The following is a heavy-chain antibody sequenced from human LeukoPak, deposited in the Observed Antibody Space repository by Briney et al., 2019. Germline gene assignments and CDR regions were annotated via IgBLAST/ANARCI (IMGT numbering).Heavy chain of an antibody. CDR2: IWYDGSNK. J-gene: IGHJ4*02. V-gene: IGHV3-33*01. Sequence: GRSLRLSCAASGFSFSNYGMHWVRQAPGKGLEWAAVIWYDGSNKFYADSVKGRSTISRDNSKNTLYLQMNSLRAEDTAVYYCASGYCSGGSCPIYFDFWGQGTLVTVSS. CDR1: GFSFSNYG. CDR3: ASGYCSGGSCPIYFDF. D-gene: IGHD2-15*01.